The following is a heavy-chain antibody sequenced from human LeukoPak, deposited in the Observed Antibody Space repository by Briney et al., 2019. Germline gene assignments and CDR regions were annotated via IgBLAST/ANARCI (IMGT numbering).Heavy chain of an antibody. V-gene: IGHV1-3*01. Sequence: ASVKVSCKASGYTFTNYAIHWVRQAPGQRLEWMGWINAGNGNTRYSQKFQDRVTITRDTSATTAYMELSSLRSEDTGVYYCARDPLSGYHDYWGQGTLVTVSS. CDR1: GYTFTNYA. CDR2: INAGNGNT. J-gene: IGHJ4*02. CDR3: ARDPLSGYHDY. D-gene: IGHD5-12*01.